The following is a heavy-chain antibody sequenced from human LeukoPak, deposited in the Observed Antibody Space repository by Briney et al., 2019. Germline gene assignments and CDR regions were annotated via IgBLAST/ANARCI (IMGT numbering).Heavy chain of an antibody. Sequence: SETLSLTCTVSGGSISSSSYYWGWIRQPPGKGLEWIGTISYSWSTYYNPSLKSRIIISVDASKNQFSLKMSSVTDAGTTVYYCARLSRVAGRLTGIHPWGQGILVTVSS. CDR2: ISYSWST. CDR3: ARLSRVAGRLTGIHP. CDR1: GGSISSSSYY. V-gene: IGHV4-39*01. D-gene: IGHD6-19*01. J-gene: IGHJ5*02.